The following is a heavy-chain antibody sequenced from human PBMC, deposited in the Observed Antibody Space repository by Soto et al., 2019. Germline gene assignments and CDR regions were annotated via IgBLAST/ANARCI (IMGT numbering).Heavy chain of an antibody. CDR1: GGSISSYY. V-gene: IGHV4-59*08. CDR3: ASLLKGYCNGGSCYSGSYYFDY. CDR2: INHSGST. J-gene: IGHJ4*02. Sequence: PSETLSLTCTVSGGSISSYYWSWIRQPPGKGLEWIGYINHSGSTNYNPSLKSRVTISVDTSKYQLSLKLNSVTAADTAVYYCASLLKGYCNGGSCYSGSYYFDYWGQGTLVTVSS. D-gene: IGHD2-15*01.